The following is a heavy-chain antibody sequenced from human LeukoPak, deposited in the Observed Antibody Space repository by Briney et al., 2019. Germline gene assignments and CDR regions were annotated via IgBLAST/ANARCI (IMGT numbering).Heavy chain of an antibody. CDR3: ARDCCYPSSHNWFDP. J-gene: IGHJ5*02. V-gene: IGHV1-46*01. Sequence: ASVKVSCKASGYTFTSYYMHWVRQAPGQGLEWMGIINPSGGSTSYAQKFQGRVTMTRDMSTSTVYMELSSLRSEDTAVYYCARDCCYPSSHNWFDPWGQGTLVTVSS. CDR2: INPSGGST. CDR1: GYTFTSYY. D-gene: IGHD2-2*01.